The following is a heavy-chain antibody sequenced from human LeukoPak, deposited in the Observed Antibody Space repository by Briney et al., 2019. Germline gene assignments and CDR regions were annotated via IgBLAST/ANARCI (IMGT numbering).Heavy chain of an antibody. CDR2: IYWNDDK. J-gene: IGHJ5*02. CDR1: GFSLSTSGVG. Sequence: SGPTLVKPTQTLTLTCTFSGFSLSTSGVGVGWIRQPPGKALEWLALIYWNDDKRYSPSLKSRLTITKDTSKNQVVLTMTNMDPVDTATYYYAHRLTVTTLNWFDPWGQGTLVTVSS. V-gene: IGHV2-5*01. CDR3: AHRLTVTTLNWFDP. D-gene: IGHD4-17*01.